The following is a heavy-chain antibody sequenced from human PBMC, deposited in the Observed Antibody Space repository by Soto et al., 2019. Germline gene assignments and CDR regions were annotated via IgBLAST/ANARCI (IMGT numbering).Heavy chain of an antibody. Sequence: SQTLSLTCAISGDSVSSNSAAWNWIRQSPSRGLEWLGGTYYRSKWYNDYAVSVKSRITINPDTSKNQFSLQLNSVTPEDTAVYYCARSIAVAGQVHDYYYGMDVWGQGTTVTVSS. CDR3: ARSIAVAGQVHDYYYGMDV. CDR1: GDSVSSNSAA. V-gene: IGHV6-1*01. J-gene: IGHJ6*02. CDR2: TYYRSKWYN. D-gene: IGHD6-19*01.